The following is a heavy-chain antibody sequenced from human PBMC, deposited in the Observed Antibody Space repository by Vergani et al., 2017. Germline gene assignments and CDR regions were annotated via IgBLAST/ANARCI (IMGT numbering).Heavy chain of an antibody. CDR3: ARSTGSKPVDDIDY. CDR1: GYTFTSYA. D-gene: IGHD3-10*01. CDR2: MNPNSGNT. V-gene: IGHV1-8*01. Sequence: QVQLVQSGAEVKKPGASVKVSCKASGYTFTSYAINWVRQATGQGLEWMGWMNPNSGNTGYAQKFQGRVTMTRNTSISTAYMELSSMRSEDTAVYYCARSTGSKPVDDIDYWGQGTLVTVSS. J-gene: IGHJ4*02.